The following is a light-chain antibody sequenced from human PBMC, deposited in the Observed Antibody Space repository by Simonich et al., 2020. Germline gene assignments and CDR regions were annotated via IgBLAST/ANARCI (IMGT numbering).Light chain of an antibody. Sequence: QSVLTQPPSASWTPGQRVTISCSGSSSNIGSNYVYWYQQLPGTAPKLPIYRNNHRPSGVPDRFSVSQSGTSASLAISGLRSEDEADYYCAAWDDSLSGVVFGGGTKLTVL. CDR3: AAWDDSLSGVV. V-gene: IGLV1-47*01. CDR2: RNN. J-gene: IGLJ2*01. CDR1: SSNIGSNY.